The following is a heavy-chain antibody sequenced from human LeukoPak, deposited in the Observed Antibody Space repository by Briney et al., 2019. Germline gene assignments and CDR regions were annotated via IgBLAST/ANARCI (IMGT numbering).Heavy chain of an antibody. V-gene: IGHV4-39*07. CDR1: GGSISSSSYY. D-gene: IGHD3-22*01. J-gene: IGHJ4*02. CDR2: IYYSGST. CDR3: ASRYGNDSSFYDY. Sequence: SETLSLTCTVSGGSISSSSYYWGWIRQPPGKGLEWIGSIYYSGSTYYNPSLKSRVTISVDTSKNQFSLKLSSVTAADTAVYYCASRYGNDSSFYDYWGQGTLVTVSS.